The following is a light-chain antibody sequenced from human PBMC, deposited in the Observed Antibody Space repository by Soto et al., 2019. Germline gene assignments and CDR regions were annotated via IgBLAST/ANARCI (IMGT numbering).Light chain of an antibody. CDR2: DAS. CDR1: QSVSSSF. Sequence: VVLTQSPGTLSLSPGERATLSCTASQSVSSSFLAWYQQKPGQAPRLLIYDASNRATGIPARFSGSGSGTDFTLTISSLEHEDFAVYYCQQRSKWPLTFGGGTKVDIK. V-gene: IGKV3-11*01. CDR3: QQRSKWPLT. J-gene: IGKJ4*01.